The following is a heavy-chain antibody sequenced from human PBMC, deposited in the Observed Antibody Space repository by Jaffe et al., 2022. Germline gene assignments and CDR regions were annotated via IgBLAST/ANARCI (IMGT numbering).Heavy chain of an antibody. V-gene: IGHV4-61*02. D-gene: IGHD4-17*01. J-gene: IGHJ3*02. CDR3: ARAPPGDPGDYEVYGAFDI. CDR1: GGSISSGSYY. Sequence: QVQLQESGPGLVKPSQTLSLTCTVSGGSISSGSYYWSWIRQPAGKGLEWIGRIYTSGSTNYNPSLKSRVTISVDTSKNQFSLKLSSVTAADTAVYYCARAPPGDPGDYEVYGAFDIWGQGTMVTVSS. CDR2: IYTSGST.